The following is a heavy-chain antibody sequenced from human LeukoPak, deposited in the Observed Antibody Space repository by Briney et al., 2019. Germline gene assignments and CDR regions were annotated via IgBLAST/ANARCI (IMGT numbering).Heavy chain of an antibody. CDR1: GFTFSRYA. V-gene: IGHV3-23*01. Sequence: RSGGSLRLSCAASGFTFSRYAMSWVRQAPGKGLEWVSGISGSGGSTYYADSVKGRFTISRDNSKNTLFLQMNSLTAEDTAVYYCAKSGCSSTSCYDSDYWGQGTLVTVSS. CDR2: ISGSGGST. J-gene: IGHJ4*02. D-gene: IGHD2-2*01. CDR3: AKSGCSSTSCYDSDY.